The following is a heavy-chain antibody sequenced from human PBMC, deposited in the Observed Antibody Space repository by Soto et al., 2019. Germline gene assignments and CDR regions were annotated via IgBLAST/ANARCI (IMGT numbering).Heavy chain of an antibody. D-gene: IGHD3-22*01. Sequence: LSLTCTVSGGSISSYYWSWIRQPPGKGLEWIGYIYYSGSTNYNPSLKSRVTISVDTSKNQFSLKLSSVTAADTAVYYCASLGVFYDSSGYADYWGQGTLVTVSS. CDR1: GGSISSYY. CDR2: IYYSGST. J-gene: IGHJ4*02. V-gene: IGHV4-59*01. CDR3: ASLGVFYDSSGYADY.